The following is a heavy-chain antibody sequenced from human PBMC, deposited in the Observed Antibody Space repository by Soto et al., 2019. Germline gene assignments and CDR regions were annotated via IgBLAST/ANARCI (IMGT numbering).Heavy chain of an antibody. D-gene: IGHD6-13*01. V-gene: IGHV4-59*01. Sequence: KTSETLSLTCTVSGGSMRRYYWSWIRQPPGKGLEWIGYIYWSGSTNYNPSLKSRVTMSVDTSNNQFSLKLNSVTAADTAVYYCARVHSSSYHYFDYWGQGTLVTVSS. J-gene: IGHJ4*02. CDR2: IYWSGST. CDR1: GGSMRRYY. CDR3: ARVHSSSYHYFDY.